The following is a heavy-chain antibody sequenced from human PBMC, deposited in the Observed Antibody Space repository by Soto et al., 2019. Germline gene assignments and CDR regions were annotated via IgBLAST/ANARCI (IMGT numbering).Heavy chain of an antibody. CDR2: ISHDGKNE. D-gene: IGHD6-19*01. J-gene: IGHJ4*02. CDR1: GFTFSSYA. Sequence: QVQLVESGGGVVQPGRSLRLSCAASGFTFSSYAMHWVRRAPGKGLEWVASISHDGKNEFHADSVKGRFTVSRDNAKNIVYRQMDSLRPDDTALFYCVRFDKFIGGWSWGQGTEVTVSS. V-gene: IGHV3-30*14. CDR3: VRFDKFIGGWS.